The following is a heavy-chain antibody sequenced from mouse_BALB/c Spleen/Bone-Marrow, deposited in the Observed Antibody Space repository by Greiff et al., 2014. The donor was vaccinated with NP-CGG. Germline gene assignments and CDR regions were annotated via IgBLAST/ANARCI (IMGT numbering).Heavy chain of an antibody. CDR3: ARSGSSGYHYYAMDY. CDR2: ISYSSST. Sequence: VQLQQSGPSLVKPSQTLSLTCSVTGDSITSGYWNWIRQFPGNKLEYMGFISYSSSTYYNPSLKSRISITRDTSKNLYYLQLNSVTTEDSATYYGARSGSSGYHYYAMDYWGQGTSVTVSS. CDR1: GDSITSGY. V-gene: IGHV3-8*02. D-gene: IGHD3-1*01. J-gene: IGHJ4*01.